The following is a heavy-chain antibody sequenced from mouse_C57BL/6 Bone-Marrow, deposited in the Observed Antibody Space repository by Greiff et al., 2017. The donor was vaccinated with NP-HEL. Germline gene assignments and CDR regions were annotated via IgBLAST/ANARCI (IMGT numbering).Heavy chain of an antibody. Sequence: EVQLQQSGPELVKPGASVKMSCKASGYTFSDYNMHWVKQSHGKSLEWIGYINPNNGGTSYNQKFKGKATLTVNKSSSTAYMELRSLTSEDSAVYYCASSKLGFDYWGQGTTLTVSS. CDR3: ASSKLGFDY. CDR1: GYTFSDYN. V-gene: IGHV1-22*01. D-gene: IGHD4-1*01. CDR2: INPNNGGT. J-gene: IGHJ2*01.